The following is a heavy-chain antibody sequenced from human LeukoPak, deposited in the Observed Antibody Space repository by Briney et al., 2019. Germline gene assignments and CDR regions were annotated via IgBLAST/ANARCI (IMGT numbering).Heavy chain of an antibody. CDR2: IYHSGSA. D-gene: IGHD1-26*01. Sequence: GSLRLSCAASGFTFSNYAMSWVRQAPGKGLEWVGEIYHSGSANYNPSLKSRVTISVDKSKNQFSLKLTSVTAADTAVYYCARVSSGSYYFDYWGQGTLVTVSS. V-gene: IGHV4-4*02. J-gene: IGHJ4*02. CDR3: ARVSSGSYYFDY. CDR1: GFTFSNYAM.